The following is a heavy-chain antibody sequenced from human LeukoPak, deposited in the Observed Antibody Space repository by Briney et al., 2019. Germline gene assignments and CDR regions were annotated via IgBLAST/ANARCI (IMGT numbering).Heavy chain of an antibody. V-gene: IGHV3-33*01. CDR2: MWDDGTNE. CDR1: GFNFGIYG. CDR3: ARDGARYGSGSYSYYFDY. Sequence: GGSLRLSCTASGFNFGIYGMHWVRQAPGKGLEWVAVMWDDGTNEYYVESVKGRFTISRDNGKRTLYLQMNSLRVEDTAVYYCARDGARYGSGSYSYYFDYWGQGTLVTVSS. J-gene: IGHJ4*02. D-gene: IGHD3-10*01.